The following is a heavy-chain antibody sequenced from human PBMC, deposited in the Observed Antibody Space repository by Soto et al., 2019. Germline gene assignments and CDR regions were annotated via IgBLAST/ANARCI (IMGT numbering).Heavy chain of an antibody. CDR1: GFTVSSNY. Sequence: PGGSLRLSCAASGFTVSSNYMSWVRQAPGKGLEWVSVIYSGGSTYYADSVKGRFTISRDNSKNTLYLQMNSLRAEDTAVYYCESNYYYYGMDVWGQGTTVTVYS. CDR2: IYSGGST. V-gene: IGHV3-53*01. J-gene: IGHJ6*02. CDR3: ESNYYYYGMDV.